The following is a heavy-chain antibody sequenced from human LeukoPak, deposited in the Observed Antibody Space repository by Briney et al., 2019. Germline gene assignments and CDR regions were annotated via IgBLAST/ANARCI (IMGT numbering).Heavy chain of an antibody. Sequence: GESLRLSCAASGLTFTTYEMNWVRQPPGKGLEWVSYISSGGNSIYYADSVKGRFTISRDNAKNSLYLQMNSLRAGDTAVYYCAAVGRSSRPGYWGQGTLVTVSS. D-gene: IGHD6-6*01. CDR2: ISSGGNSI. CDR1: GLTFTTYE. V-gene: IGHV3-48*03. J-gene: IGHJ4*02. CDR3: AAVGRSSRPGY.